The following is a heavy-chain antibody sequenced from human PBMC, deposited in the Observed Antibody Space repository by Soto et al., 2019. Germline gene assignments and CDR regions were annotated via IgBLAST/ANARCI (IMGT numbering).Heavy chain of an antibody. V-gene: IGHV1-2*02. CDR2: ISPDSGKT. D-gene: IGHD3-3*01. Sequence: QVQLEQSGAEVKMPGASVRVSCRASGFTLSAYHIDWVRLPPGRGLEWMGWISPDSGKTFSSEKWRGRVAMTWDTSSSTAFLDLTSLKYDDSAIYYCAMRVVRGDRIFDFWGQGTPVTVSS. CDR1: GFTLSAYH. CDR3: AMRVVRGDRIFDF. J-gene: IGHJ4*02.